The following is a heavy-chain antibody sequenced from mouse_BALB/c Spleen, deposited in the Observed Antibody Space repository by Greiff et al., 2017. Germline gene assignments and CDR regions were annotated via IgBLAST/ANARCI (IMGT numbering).Heavy chain of an antibody. J-gene: IGHJ2*01. V-gene: IGHV3-8*02. CDR2: ISYSGST. D-gene: IGHD2-1*01. Sequence: EVQRVESGPSLVKPSQTLSLTCSVSGDSITSGYWNWIRKFPGNKLEYMGYISYSGSTYYNPSLKGRISITRYTSKNQYYLQLNTVTTEDTATYYYARVKVFGGNYDYFDYWGQGTTLTVSS. CDR1: GDSITSGY. CDR3: ARVKVFGGNYDYFDY.